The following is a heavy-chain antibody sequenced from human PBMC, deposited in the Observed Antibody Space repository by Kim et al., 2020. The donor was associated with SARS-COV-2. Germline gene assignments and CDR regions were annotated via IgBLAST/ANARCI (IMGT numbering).Heavy chain of an antibody. CDR2: ISWNSGSI. V-gene: IGHV3-9*01. J-gene: IGHJ4*02. Sequence: GGSLRLSCAASGFTFDDYAMHWVWQAPGKGLEWVSGISWNSGSIGYADSVKGRFTISRDNAKNSLYLQMNSLRAEDTALYYCAKDIGYSSGGFDYWGQGTLVTVSS. D-gene: IGHD5-18*01. CDR3: AKDIGYSSGGFDY. CDR1: GFTFDDYA.